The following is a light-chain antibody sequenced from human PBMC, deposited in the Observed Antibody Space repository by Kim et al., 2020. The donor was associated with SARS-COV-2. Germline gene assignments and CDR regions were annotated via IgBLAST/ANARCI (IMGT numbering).Light chain of an antibody. V-gene: IGLV7-43*01. Sequence: GGRLTLACASSTGAVTSVYYPNWFQQKPGQAPRALIYSTSNNHSWTPARFSGSLLGGKAALTLSGVQPEDEAEYYCLLYYGGAYWVFGGGTQLTVL. CDR1: TGAVTSVYY. J-gene: IGLJ3*02. CDR2: STS. CDR3: LLYYGGAYWV.